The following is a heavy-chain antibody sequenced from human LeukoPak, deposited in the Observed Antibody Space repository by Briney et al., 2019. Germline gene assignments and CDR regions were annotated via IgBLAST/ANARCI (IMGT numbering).Heavy chain of an antibody. CDR1: GYSFTSYG. CDR2: ISRHNGNT. CDR3: ARHYYGSGSEDY. V-gene: IGHV1-18*01. D-gene: IGHD3-10*01. Sequence: ASVKVSCEASGYSFTSYGITWVRQAPGQGLEWMGWISRHNGNTDYAQKFRDRVTMTIDTSTSTADMELRSLIPDDTAVYYCARHYYGSGSEDYWGQGTLVTVSS. J-gene: IGHJ4*02.